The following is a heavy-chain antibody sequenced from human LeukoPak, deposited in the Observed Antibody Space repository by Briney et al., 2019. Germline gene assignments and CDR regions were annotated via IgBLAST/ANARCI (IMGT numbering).Heavy chain of an antibody. J-gene: IGHJ3*02. V-gene: IGHV4-59*01. CDR1: GGSISSYY. CDR3: ARRADYDAFDI. D-gene: IGHD5-12*01. CDR2: IYYSGST. Sequence: SETLSLTCTVSGGSISSYYLSWIRQPPGKGLEWIGYIYYSGSTNYNPSLKSRVTISVDTSKNQFSLKLSSVTAADTAVYYCARRADYDAFDIWGQGTMVTVSS.